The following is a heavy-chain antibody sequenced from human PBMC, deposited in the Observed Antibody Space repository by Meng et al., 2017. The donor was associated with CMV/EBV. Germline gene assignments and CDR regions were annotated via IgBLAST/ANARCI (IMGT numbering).Heavy chain of an antibody. CDR1: GFTFSSYS. Sequence: AGSLRLSCAVSGFTFSSYSMNWVRQTPGKGLEWVSSISSSSSYIYYADSVKGRVTISRDNAKNSLYLQMNSLRAEDTAVYYCARGGKGVWGQGTTVTVSS. V-gene: IGHV3-21*01. J-gene: IGHJ6*02. CDR2: ISSSSSYI. CDR3: ARGGKGV.